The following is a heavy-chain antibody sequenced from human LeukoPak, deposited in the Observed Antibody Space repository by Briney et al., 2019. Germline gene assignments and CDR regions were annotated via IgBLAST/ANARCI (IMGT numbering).Heavy chain of an antibody. Sequence: ASVKVSCKASGYTFTSYYMHWVRQAPGQGLEWMGIINPSGGSTSYAQKFQGRVTITRDTSASTAYMELSSLRSEDTAVYYCARPLVGGWFDPWGQGTLVTVSS. D-gene: IGHD2-8*02. CDR3: ARPLVGGWFDP. CDR2: INPSGGST. V-gene: IGHV1-46*01. J-gene: IGHJ5*02. CDR1: GYTFTSYY.